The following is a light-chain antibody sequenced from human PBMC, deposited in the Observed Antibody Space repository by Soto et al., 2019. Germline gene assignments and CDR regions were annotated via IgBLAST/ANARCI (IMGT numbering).Light chain of an antibody. CDR1: SSDVGRYKY. Sequence: QSVLTQPPSASGSPGQSVTISCTGTSSDVGRYKYVSWYQQYPGNAPKLVIYEVSKRPSGVPDRFSGSKSDNTASLNVSGLQAEDEADYYCSSYAGDNSWVFGGGTQLTVL. V-gene: IGLV2-8*01. CDR3: SSYAGDNSWV. CDR2: EVS. J-gene: IGLJ3*02.